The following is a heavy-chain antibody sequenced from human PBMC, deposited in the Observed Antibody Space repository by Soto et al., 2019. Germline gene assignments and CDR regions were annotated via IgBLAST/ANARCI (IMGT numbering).Heavy chain of an antibody. J-gene: IGHJ4*02. CDR1: GYTFTSYY. CDR2: INPSGGST. CDR3: AKDGFGGPPPQTPKLPDY. D-gene: IGHD1-26*01. Sequence: SVKVSCKASGYTFTSYYMHWVRQAPGQGLEWMGIINPSGGSTSYAQKFQGRVTMTRDTSTSTVYMELSSLRSEDTAVYYCAKDGFGGPPPQTPKLPDYWGQGTLVTVSS. V-gene: IGHV1-46*01.